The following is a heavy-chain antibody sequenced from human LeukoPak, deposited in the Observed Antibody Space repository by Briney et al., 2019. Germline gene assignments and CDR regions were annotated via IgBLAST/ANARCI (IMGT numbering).Heavy chain of an antibody. J-gene: IGHJ4*02. CDR1: GNTFTSFH. Sequence: ASVKVSCKASGNTFTSFHIHWVRQAPGQGLEYMGIIKVYGDTAIYAQRFQGRITMTRDTSTSTVYMELSSLNSEDTAVYYCARESPSTFYFDYWGQGTLVTVSS. D-gene: IGHD1-1*01. CDR3: ARESPSTFYFDY. V-gene: IGHV1-46*01. CDR2: IKVYGDTA.